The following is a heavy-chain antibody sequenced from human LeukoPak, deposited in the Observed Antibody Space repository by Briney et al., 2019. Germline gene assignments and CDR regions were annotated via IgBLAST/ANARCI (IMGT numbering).Heavy chain of an antibody. CDR3: ARGVGGSYGPDGHYYYYYMDV. Sequence: GGSLRLSCAASGFTVSSNYMSWVRQAPGKGLEWVSVIYSGGSTYYADSVKGRFTISRDNSKNTLYLQMNSLRAEDTAVYYCARGVGGSYGPDGHYYYYYMDVWGKGTTVTISS. CDR2: IYSGGST. D-gene: IGHD5-18*01. J-gene: IGHJ6*03. V-gene: IGHV3-53*01. CDR1: GFTVSSNY.